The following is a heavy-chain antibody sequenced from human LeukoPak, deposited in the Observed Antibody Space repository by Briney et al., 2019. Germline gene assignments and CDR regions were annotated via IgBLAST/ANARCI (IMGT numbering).Heavy chain of an antibody. V-gene: IGHV4-30-2*01. Sequence: PSQTLSLTCTVSGGSISSGGYYWSWIRQPPGKGLEWIGYIYHSGSTYYNPSLKSRVTMSVDTSKNQFSLKLSSVTAADTAVYYCARGAYGSGSGNGFNIWGQGTTVTVSS. CDR1: GGSISSGGYY. CDR2: IYHSGST. D-gene: IGHD3-10*01. J-gene: IGHJ3*02. CDR3: ARGAYGSGSGNGFNI.